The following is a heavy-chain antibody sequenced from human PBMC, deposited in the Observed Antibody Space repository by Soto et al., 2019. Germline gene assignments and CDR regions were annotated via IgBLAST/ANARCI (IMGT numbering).Heavy chain of an antibody. J-gene: IGHJ4*02. D-gene: IGHD3-22*01. Sequence: ASVKVSCTASGYTFNRYASSWVRQAPGQGLEWMGWISAYNGNTNYAQKLQGRVTMTTDTSTSTAYMELRSLRSDDTAVYYCARLYYYDSSGYYYVEDFWGQGTLVTVSS. CDR2: ISAYNGNT. CDR3: ARLYYYDSSGYYYVEDF. V-gene: IGHV1-18*01. CDR1: GYTFNRYA.